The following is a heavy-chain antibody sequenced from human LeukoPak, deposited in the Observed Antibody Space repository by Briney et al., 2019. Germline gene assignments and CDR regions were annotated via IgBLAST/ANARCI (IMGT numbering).Heavy chain of an antibody. D-gene: IGHD5-18*01. V-gene: IGHV3-74*01. CDR2: NGDASST. CDR3: ARARGNTYGYFEY. Sequence: GGSLRLSCAASGLTLSDYWMHWVRQAPGKGLVWVSRNGDASSTSYADSVKGRFTISRDNAKSTLYLQMNSLRVEDTAVYYCARARGNTYGYFEYWGQGTLVTVSS. J-gene: IGHJ4*02. CDR1: GLTLSDYW.